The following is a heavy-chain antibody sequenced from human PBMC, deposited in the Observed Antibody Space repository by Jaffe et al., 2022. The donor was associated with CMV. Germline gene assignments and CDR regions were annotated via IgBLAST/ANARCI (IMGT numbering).Heavy chain of an antibody. CDR2: MNPNSGNT. Sequence: QVQLVQSGAEVKKPGASVKVSCKASGYTFTSYDINWVRQATGQGLEWMGWMNPNSGNTGYAQKFQGRVTMTRNTSISTAYMELSSLRSEDTAVYYCARGRRTGLLYQTNWFDPWGQGTLVTVSS. J-gene: IGHJ5*02. D-gene: IGHD3-3*01. CDR3: ARGRRTGLLYQTNWFDP. V-gene: IGHV1-8*01. CDR1: GYTFTSYD.